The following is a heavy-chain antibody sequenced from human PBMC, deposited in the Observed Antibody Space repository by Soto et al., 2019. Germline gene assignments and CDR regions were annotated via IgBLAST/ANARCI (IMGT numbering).Heavy chain of an antibody. CDR2: IVPIVDTS. J-gene: IGHJ4*02. CDR3: VRVVAIPGYPDN. V-gene: IGHV1-69*12. Sequence: QVQLVQSGAEVRQPASSVKVSGKNSGGTFSSYAISWVRQAPGQGLEWMGGIVPIVDTSTYAQKFQGRVTITADESTSTVYMELSSLRSDDTAVYYCVRVVAIPGYPDNWGQGTLVTVSS. CDR1: GGTFSSYA. D-gene: IGHD5-12*01.